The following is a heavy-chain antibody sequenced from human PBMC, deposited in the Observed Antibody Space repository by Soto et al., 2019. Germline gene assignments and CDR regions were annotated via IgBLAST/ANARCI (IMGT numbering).Heavy chain of an antibody. D-gene: IGHD6-13*01. CDR3: AKDQGSNQWYSSSWYKFDYYGMDV. CDR2: ISYGGSNK. CDR1: GFTFSSYG. Sequence: QVQLVESGGGVVQPGRSLRLSCAASGFTFSSYGMHWVRQAPGKGLEWVAVISYGGSNKYYADSVKGRFTISRDNSKNTLYLQMNSLRAEDTAVYYCAKDQGSNQWYSSSWYKFDYYGMDVWGQGTTVTVAS. J-gene: IGHJ6*02. V-gene: IGHV3-30*18.